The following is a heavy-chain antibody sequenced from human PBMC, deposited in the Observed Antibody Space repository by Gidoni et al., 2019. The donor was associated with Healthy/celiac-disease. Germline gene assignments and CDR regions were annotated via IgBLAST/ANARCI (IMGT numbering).Heavy chain of an antibody. D-gene: IGHD2-15*01. CDR3: ATSPDIVVDFDY. J-gene: IGHJ4*02. CDR1: GGTFSSYT. V-gene: IGHV1-69*02. Sequence: QVQLVQSGAEVKKPGSSVKVSCKASGGTFSSYTISWVRQAPGQGLEWMGRIIPILGIANYAQKCQGRVTITADKSTSTAYMELSSLRSEDTAVYYCATSPDIVVDFDYWGQGTLVTVSS. CDR2: IIPILGIA.